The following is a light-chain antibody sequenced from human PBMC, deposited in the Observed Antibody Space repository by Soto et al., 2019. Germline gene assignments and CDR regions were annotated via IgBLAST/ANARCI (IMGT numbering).Light chain of an antibody. V-gene: IGLV2-8*01. CDR1: SSDVGGYNY. J-gene: IGLJ1*01. Sequence: QSVLTQPPSASGSPGQSVTISCTGTSSDVGGYNYVSWYQQHPGKAPKLMIYEVSKRPSGVPDRFSGSKSGNTASLTVPGVPAGGWADYYCSSYAGSNNLGVFGTGTKVTVL. CDR2: EVS. CDR3: SSYAGSNNLGV.